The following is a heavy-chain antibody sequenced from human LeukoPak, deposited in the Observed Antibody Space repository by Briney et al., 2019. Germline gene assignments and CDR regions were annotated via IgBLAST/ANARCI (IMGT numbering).Heavy chain of an antibody. V-gene: IGHV4-59*11. CDR3: ASAPTTGTNGFEI. Sequence: SETLSLTCSVSDDSFSTHYWTWIRQPPGKGLEWIGYISSIGSTNYNPSLKSRVTISVDTSKNQFSLKMTSVTAADTAVYYGASAPTTGTNGFEIWGQGTLVTVSS. D-gene: IGHD2-8*01. CDR1: DDSFSTHY. J-gene: IGHJ4*03. CDR2: ISSIGST.